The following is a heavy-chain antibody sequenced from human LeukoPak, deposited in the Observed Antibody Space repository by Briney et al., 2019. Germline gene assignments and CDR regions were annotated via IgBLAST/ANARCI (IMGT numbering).Heavy chain of an antibody. V-gene: IGHV1-18*01. Sequence: ASVTVSCKSSGYTFITYPLIWVRQAPGQGLEWMGRISPYNDNTDLAQNLQGRVTMTTDTSTSTAYMELRGLTSDDTAVFFCARVATIWGSHRYFDYWGQGTLVTVSS. CDR2: ISPYNDNT. D-gene: IGHD3-16*02. J-gene: IGHJ4*02. CDR1: GYTFITYP. CDR3: ARVATIWGSHRYFDY.